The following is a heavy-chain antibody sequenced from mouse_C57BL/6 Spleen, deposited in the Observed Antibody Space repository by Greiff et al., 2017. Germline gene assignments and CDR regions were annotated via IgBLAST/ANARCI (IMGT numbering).Heavy chain of an antibody. CDR1: GYSITSGYY. J-gene: IGHJ3*01. Sequence: VQLQQSGPGLVKPSQSLSLTCSVTGYSITSGYYWNWIRQFPGNKLEWMGYISYDGSNNYNPSLKNRISISRDTSKNQFFLKLNSVTTEDTATYYCAREGYGFAYWGQGTLVTVSA. V-gene: IGHV3-6*01. CDR2: ISYDGSN. CDR3: AREGYGFAY.